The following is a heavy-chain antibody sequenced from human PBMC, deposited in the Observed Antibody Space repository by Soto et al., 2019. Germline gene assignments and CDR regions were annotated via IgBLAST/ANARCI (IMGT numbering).Heavy chain of an antibody. V-gene: IGHV1-2*04. CDR1: GYTFTGYY. J-gene: IGHJ6*02. D-gene: IGHD6-19*01. Sequence: SLKVSCKDSGYTFTGYYMHWVRQAPGQGLEWMGWINPNSGGTNYAQKFQGWATMTRDTSISTAYMELSRLRSDDTAVYYCARDVAVAGSTGCYYYGMDVWGQGTTVTVSS. CDR3: ARDVAVAGSTGCYYYGMDV. CDR2: INPNSGGT.